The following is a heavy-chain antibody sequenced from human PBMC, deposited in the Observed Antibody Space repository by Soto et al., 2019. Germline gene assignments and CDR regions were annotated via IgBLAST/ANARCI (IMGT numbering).Heavy chain of an antibody. D-gene: IGHD4-17*01. CDR1: GGTFSSYA. Sequence: SVKVCCKASGGTFSSYAISWVRQAPGQGLEWMGGIIPIFGTANYAQKFQGRVTITADESTSTAYMELSSLRSEDTAVYYCASSGGMTTVILYRGVGYYYGMDVWGQGTTVTSP. CDR2: IIPIFGTA. J-gene: IGHJ6*02. CDR3: ASSGGMTTVILYRGVGYYYGMDV. V-gene: IGHV1-69*13.